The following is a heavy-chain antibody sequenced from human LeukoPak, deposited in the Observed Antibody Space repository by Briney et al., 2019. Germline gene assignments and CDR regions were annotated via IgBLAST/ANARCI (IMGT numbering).Heavy chain of an antibody. J-gene: IGHJ4*02. CDR1: GFTFSSYG. D-gene: IGHD3-22*01. V-gene: IGHV3-7*01. CDR2: IKQDGSEK. Sequence: GGSLRLSCAASGFTFSSYGMSWVRQAPGKGLEWVANIKQDGSEKYYVDSVKGRFTISRDNAKNSLYLQMNSLRAEDTAVYYCVRDLYRIVVVPHYFDYWGRGTLVTVSS. CDR3: VRDLYRIVVVPHYFDY.